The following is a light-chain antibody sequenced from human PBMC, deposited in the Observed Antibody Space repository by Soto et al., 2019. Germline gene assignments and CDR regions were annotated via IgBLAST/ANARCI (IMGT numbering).Light chain of an antibody. J-gene: IGKJ2*01. CDR3: HQRSNWHPEDT. Sequence: EVLLTQSPATLSFTPGESATLSCRASQPINTYLGWYQQKSGQSPRLLIYNASNRAAEIPARFSASGFGTDFTLTIRSLKTEDFGAYYCHQRSNWHPEDTCGEGTKMEI. CDR2: NAS. CDR1: QPINTY. V-gene: IGKV3-11*01.